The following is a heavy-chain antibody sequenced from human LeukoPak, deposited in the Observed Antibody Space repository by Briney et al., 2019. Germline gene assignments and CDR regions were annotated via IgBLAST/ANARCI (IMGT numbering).Heavy chain of an antibody. Sequence: SETLSLTCTVSGGSISSSSYYWGWIRQPPGKGLEWIGSIYYSGSTYYNPSLKSRVTISVDTSKNQFSLKLSSVTAADTAVYYCANQGNYYDSSGYYWYFDLWGRGTLVTVSS. D-gene: IGHD3-22*01. V-gene: IGHV4-39*01. J-gene: IGHJ2*01. CDR1: GGSISSSSYY. CDR2: IYYSGST. CDR3: ANQGNYYDSSGYYWYFDL.